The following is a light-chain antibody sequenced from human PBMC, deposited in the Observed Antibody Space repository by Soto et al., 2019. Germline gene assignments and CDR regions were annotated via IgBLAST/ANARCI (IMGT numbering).Light chain of an antibody. CDR2: EVT. V-gene: IGLV2-23*02. J-gene: IGLJ3*02. Sequence: QSALTQPASVSGSPGQSITISCTGTSSDVGSYNLVSWYQQHPGKAPKFMISEVTKRPSGVSTRFSGSNSGNTASLTISGLQAEDESDYYCCSYAGSGTWVFGGGTKLTVL. CDR1: SSDVGSYNL. CDR3: CSYAGSGTWV.